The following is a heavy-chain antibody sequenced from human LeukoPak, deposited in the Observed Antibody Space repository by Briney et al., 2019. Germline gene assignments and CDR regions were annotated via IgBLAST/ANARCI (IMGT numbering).Heavy chain of an antibody. V-gene: IGHV4-34*01. CDR1: GGSFSGYY. Sequence: SETLSLTCAVYGGSFSGYYWSWIRQPPGKGLEWIGEINHSGSTNYNPSLKSRVTISVDTSKNQFSLKLSSVTAADTAVYYRARGRGVGATTRFDYWGQGTLVTVSS. J-gene: IGHJ4*02. CDR3: ARGRGVGATTRFDY. D-gene: IGHD1-26*01. CDR2: INHSGST.